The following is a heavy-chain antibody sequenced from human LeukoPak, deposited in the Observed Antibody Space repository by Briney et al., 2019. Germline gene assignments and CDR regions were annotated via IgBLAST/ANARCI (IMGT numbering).Heavy chain of an antibody. CDR2: INAGNGNT. V-gene: IGHV1-3*01. D-gene: IGHD6-19*01. Sequence: ASVKVSCKASGYTFTSYAMHWVRQAPGQRREWMGWINAGNGNTKYSQKFQGRVTITRDTSASTAYMELSSLRSEDTAVYYCARDQGENSGWYIPLDAFDIWGQGTMVTVSS. CDR3: ARDQGENSGWYIPLDAFDI. J-gene: IGHJ3*02. CDR1: GYTFTSYA.